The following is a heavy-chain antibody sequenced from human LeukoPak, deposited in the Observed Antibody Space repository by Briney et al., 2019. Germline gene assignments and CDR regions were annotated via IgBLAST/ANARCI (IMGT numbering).Heavy chain of an antibody. Sequence: GGSLRLSCAASGFTFSSYAMSWVRQAPGKGLEWVSVIYSGGSTYYADSVKGRFTISRDNSKNTLYLQMNSLRAEDTAVYYCARDRDADYWGQGTLVTVSS. CDR1: GFTFSSYA. CDR2: IYSGGST. V-gene: IGHV3-53*01. J-gene: IGHJ4*02. CDR3: ARDRDADY.